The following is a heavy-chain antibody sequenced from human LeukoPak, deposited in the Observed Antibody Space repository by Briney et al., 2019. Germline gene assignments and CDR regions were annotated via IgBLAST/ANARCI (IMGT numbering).Heavy chain of an antibody. D-gene: IGHD3-10*01. Sequence: PGESLRLSCAASGFTFTTYWMGWVRQAPGKGLEWVASIKQDGSEKYYVDSVKGRFTISRDSAENTVYLQMKSLKGEDTAFYYCARPLLYYYGSETYFWFDLWGQGTLVTVSS. CDR2: IKQDGSEK. J-gene: IGHJ5*02. CDR1: GFTFTTYW. V-gene: IGHV3-7*01. CDR3: ARPLLYYYGSETYFWFDL.